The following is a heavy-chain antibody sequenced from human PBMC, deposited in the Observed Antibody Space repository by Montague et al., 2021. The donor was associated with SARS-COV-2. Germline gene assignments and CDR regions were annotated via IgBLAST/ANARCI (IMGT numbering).Heavy chain of an antibody. V-gene: IGHV4-61*02. CDR3: ALADYTTGQDSFDV. J-gene: IGHJ3*01. D-gene: IGHD2-2*02. CDR2: IYTSGTT. CDR1: GGSISSPGYY. Sequence: TLSLTCTVSGGSISSPGYYWSWIRQPAGKGLEWIGRIYTSGTTNYSPSLKSRVTISEDTSKNQFSLRLTSVTAADAAVYYCALADYTTGQDSFDVWGQGTIVTVSS.